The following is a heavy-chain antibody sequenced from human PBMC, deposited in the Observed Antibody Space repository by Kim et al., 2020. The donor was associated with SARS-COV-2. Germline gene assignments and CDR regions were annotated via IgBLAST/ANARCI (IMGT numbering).Heavy chain of an antibody. Sequence: GGSLRLSCTASGFTFGDYAMSWFRQAPGKGLEWVGFIRSKAYGGTTEYAASVKGRFTISRDDSKSIAYLQMNSLKTEDTAVYYCTKIMITFGGVIFGGDAFDIWGQGTMVTVSS. D-gene: IGHD3-16*02. CDR1: GFTFGDYA. CDR2: IRSKAYGGTT. J-gene: IGHJ3*02. CDR3: TKIMITFGGVIFGGDAFDI. V-gene: IGHV3-49*03.